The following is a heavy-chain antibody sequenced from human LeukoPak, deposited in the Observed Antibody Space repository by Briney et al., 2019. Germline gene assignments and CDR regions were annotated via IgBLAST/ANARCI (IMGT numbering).Heavy chain of an antibody. CDR2: IWYDGSNK. J-gene: IGHJ4*02. CDR1: GFTFSSYG. D-gene: IGHD5-24*01. CDR3: ARELVEMENYCYFDY. V-gene: IGHV3-33*01. Sequence: GGSLRLSCAASGFTFSSYGMHWVRQAPGKGLEWVAVIWYDGSNKYYADSVKGRFTISRDNSKNTLYLQMNSLRAEDTAVYYCARELVEMENYCYFDYWGQGTLVTVSS.